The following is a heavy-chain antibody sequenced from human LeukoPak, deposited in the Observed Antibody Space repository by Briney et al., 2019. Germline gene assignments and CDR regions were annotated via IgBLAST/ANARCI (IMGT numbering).Heavy chain of an antibody. J-gene: IGHJ4*02. D-gene: IGHD1-26*01. CDR1: GFTFSNCY. CDR3: VKDQSGTYSFDY. V-gene: IGHV3-64D*06. CDR2: ISNNGDTT. Sequence: GGSLRLSCSASGFTFSNCYMHWVRQAPGKGLEYVSTISNNGDTTFYADSVKGRFTISRDSSKNTLYLQMGSLRAEDTAIYYCVKDQSGTYSFDYWGQGTLVTVSS.